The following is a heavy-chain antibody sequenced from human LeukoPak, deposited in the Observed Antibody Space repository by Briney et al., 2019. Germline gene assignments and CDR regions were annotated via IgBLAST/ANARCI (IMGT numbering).Heavy chain of an antibody. J-gene: IGHJ5*02. Sequence: SETLSLTCTVSGGSISNYYWSWIRQPAPKGLEWIGRIYSSGTTIYNPSLKSRVTMSVDTSKNQFSLKLSSVTAADTAVYFCASGSSGYDPWGQGTLVTVSS. CDR1: GGSISNYY. D-gene: IGHD5-12*01. V-gene: IGHV4-4*07. CDR2: IYSSGTT. CDR3: ASGSSGYDP.